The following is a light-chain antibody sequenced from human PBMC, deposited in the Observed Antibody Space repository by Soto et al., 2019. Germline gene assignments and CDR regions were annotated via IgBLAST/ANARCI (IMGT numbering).Light chain of an antibody. J-gene: IGKJ1*01. Sequence: DIQMTQSPSSLSASVGDRVTITCRASQNINSYVNWYQQKPGKAPKLLIYAASSLQSGVPSMFSGSESGTDFTLTISRLQPEDFATYYCQQTYSNPPWTFGQGTKVEVK. V-gene: IGKV1-39*01. CDR2: AAS. CDR3: QQTYSNPPWT. CDR1: QNINSY.